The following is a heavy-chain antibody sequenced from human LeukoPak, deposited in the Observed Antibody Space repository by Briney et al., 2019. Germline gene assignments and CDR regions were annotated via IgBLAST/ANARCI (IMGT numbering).Heavy chain of an antibody. CDR1: GFTFDDYA. J-gene: IGHJ4*02. Sequence: GGSLRLSCAASGFTFDDYAMHWVRQAPGKGLEWVSGISWNSGSIGYADSVKGRFTISRDNAKNSLYLQMNSLRAVDTALYYCAKDNGLTGYFDYWGQGTLVTVSS. D-gene: IGHD7-27*01. CDR3: AKDNGLTGYFDY. V-gene: IGHV3-9*01. CDR2: ISWNSGSI.